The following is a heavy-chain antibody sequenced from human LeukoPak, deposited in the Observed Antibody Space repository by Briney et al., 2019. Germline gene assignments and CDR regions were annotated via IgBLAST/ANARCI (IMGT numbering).Heavy chain of an antibody. D-gene: IGHD1-26*01. J-gene: IGHJ4*02. V-gene: IGHV4-59*08. Sequence: PSETLSLTCTASGGSISPYYWSWIRQPPGKGLEWIGYIYYSGSTNYNPSLKSRVTISVDTSENQFSLKLSSVTAADTAMYYCARHGGGGESYPRVFDYWGRGNLVTASS. CDR1: GGSISPYY. CDR2: IYYSGST. CDR3: ARHGGGGESYPRVFDY.